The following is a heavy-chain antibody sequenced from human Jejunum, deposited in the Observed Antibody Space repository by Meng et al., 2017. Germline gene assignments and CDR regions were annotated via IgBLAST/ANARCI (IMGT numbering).Heavy chain of an antibody. CDR1: EFTFRDFP. J-gene: IGHJ4*02. Sequence: GESLMISCAASEFTFRDFPMNWVRQAPGKGLEGVSYISSGGKTIYYADTVKGRFTISRDNAKNSLFLQMNSLRADDPAVYYCARQFNYDYWSGSSSYYFDYWGQGTLVTVSS. CDR2: ISSGGKTI. D-gene: IGHD3-3*01. V-gene: IGHV3-48*03. CDR3: ARQFNYDYWSGSSSYYFDY.